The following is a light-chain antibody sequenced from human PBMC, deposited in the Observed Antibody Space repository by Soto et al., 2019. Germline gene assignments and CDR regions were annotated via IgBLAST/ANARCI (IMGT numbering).Light chain of an antibody. V-gene: IGLV6-57*04. CDR1: SGNIANNY. Sequence: NFMLSQPLSVSDSPGMTVTISCTRSSGNIANNYVQWYQQRPGSAPTTLIFDDDQRPSGVPDRFSGFVDVSSNSASLTISGLKSDDEADYYCQSYEAKNRYWVFGGGTKVTVL. CDR3: QSYEAKNRYWV. J-gene: IGLJ3*02. CDR2: DDD.